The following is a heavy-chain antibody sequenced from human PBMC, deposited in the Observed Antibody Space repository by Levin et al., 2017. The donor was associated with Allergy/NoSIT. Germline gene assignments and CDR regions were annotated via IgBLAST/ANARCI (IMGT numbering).Heavy chain of an antibody. Sequence: GESLKISCAASGFTFSNAWMSWVRQAPGKGLEWVGRIKSKTDGGTTDYAAPVKGRFTISRDDSKNTLYLQMNSLKTEDTAVYYCTTLYLLSYYDILTGNYYFDYWGQGTLVTVSS. J-gene: IGHJ4*02. CDR2: IKSKTDGGTT. CDR1: GFTFSNAW. CDR3: TTLYLLSYYDILTGNYYFDY. V-gene: IGHV3-15*01. D-gene: IGHD3-9*01.